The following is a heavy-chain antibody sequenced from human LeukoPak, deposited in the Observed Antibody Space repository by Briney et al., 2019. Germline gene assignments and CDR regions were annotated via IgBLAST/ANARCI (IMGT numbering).Heavy chain of an antibody. CDR3: ARVPQGSSWPYYFDY. CDR2: IVPILGTA. Sequence: SVKVSFTASGGTFTTYAISWVRQAPGQGLEWVGRIVPILGTANYAQNFQGRVTITADRSTTTAYMELSSLRSEDTAVYYCARVPQGSSWPYYFDYWGQGTLVTVSS. D-gene: IGHD6-13*01. J-gene: IGHJ4*02. V-gene: IGHV1-69*04. CDR1: GGTFTTYA.